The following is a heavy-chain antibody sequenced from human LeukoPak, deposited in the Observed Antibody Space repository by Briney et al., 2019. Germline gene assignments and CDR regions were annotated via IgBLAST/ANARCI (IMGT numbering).Heavy chain of an antibody. Sequence: ASVKVSCKASGYTFTGYYMHWVRQAPGQGLEWMGWINPNSGGTNYAQKFQGGVTMTRDTSISTAYMELSRLRSDDTAVYYCARVSHSDWLYFDYWGQGTLVTVSS. V-gene: IGHV1-2*02. D-gene: IGHD2-21*02. CDR2: INPNSGGT. CDR3: ARVSHSDWLYFDY. J-gene: IGHJ4*02. CDR1: GYTFTGYY.